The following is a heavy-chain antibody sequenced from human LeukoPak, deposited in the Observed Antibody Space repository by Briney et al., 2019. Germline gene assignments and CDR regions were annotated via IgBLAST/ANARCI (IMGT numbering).Heavy chain of an antibody. CDR1: GYTFTSYT. V-gene: IGHV7-4-1*02. Sequence: ASVKVSCKASGYTFTSYTMNWVRQAPGQGLEWMEWINTNTGNPTYAQGFTGRFVFSLDTSVSTAYLLISSLKAEDTAVYYCARAYQPLGGLSLPDYWGQGTLVTVSS. D-gene: IGHD3-16*02. J-gene: IGHJ4*02. CDR3: ARAYQPLGGLSLPDY. CDR2: INTNTGNP.